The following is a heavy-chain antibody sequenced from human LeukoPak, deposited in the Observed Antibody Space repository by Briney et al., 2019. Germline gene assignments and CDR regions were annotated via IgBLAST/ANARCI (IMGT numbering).Heavy chain of an antibody. J-gene: IGHJ5*02. V-gene: IGHV1-8*01. CDR1: GYTFTSYD. D-gene: IGHD5-18*01. CDR2: MNPNSGNT. CDR3: ARGWRAMAAYNWFDP. Sequence: GASVKVSCKASGYTFTSYDINWVRQATGQGLEWMGWMNPNSGNTGYAQKFQGRVTMTRNTSISTAYMELSSLRSEDTAVYYCARGWRAMAAYNWFDPWGQGTLVTVST.